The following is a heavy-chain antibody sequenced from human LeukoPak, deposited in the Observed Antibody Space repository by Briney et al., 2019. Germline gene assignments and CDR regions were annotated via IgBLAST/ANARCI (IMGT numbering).Heavy chain of an antibody. Sequence: SETLSLTCAVSGYSINSAYYWGWIRQPPGKGLEWIASMYHSGVTYYNSSLKSRATISVDTSKNQFSLKLNSVTAADTSVYYCARLTPGKNWFDPWGHGTLVTVSS. V-gene: IGHV4-38-2*01. CDR1: GYSINSAYY. D-gene: IGHD3-10*01. J-gene: IGHJ5*02. CDR3: ARLTPGKNWFDP. CDR2: MYHSGVT.